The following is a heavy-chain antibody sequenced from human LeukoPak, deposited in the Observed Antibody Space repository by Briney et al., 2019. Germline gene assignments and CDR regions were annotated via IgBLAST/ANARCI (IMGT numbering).Heavy chain of an antibody. J-gene: IGHJ1*01. V-gene: IGHV3-21*01. Sequence: GGSLRLSCAASGFNFSSYNMNWVRQAPGKGLEWVSSISSSGSYIYSADSVKGRFTISRDNAKNSLYLQMNSARAEDTAVYYCVRDSGSSYGYYFLHWGRGTLVTVSS. D-gene: IGHD1-26*01. CDR2: ISSSGSYI. CDR3: VRDSGSSYGYYFLH. CDR1: GFNFSSYN.